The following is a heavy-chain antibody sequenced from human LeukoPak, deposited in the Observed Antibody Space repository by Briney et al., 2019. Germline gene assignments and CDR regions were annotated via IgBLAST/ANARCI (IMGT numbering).Heavy chain of an antibody. CDR2: ISASNGNT. V-gene: IGHV1-18*01. CDR3: ARNYYGSRSSDAFDV. J-gene: IGHJ3*01. CDR1: GYTFTNYG. D-gene: IGHD3-10*01. Sequence: ASVKVSCKASGYTFTNYGITWMRQTPGQGLEWMGWISASNGNTNYAQRFQGRITMTTDTPTSTVYMELRSLTSDDTAVYYCARNYYGSRSSDAFDVWGQGASVVVSS.